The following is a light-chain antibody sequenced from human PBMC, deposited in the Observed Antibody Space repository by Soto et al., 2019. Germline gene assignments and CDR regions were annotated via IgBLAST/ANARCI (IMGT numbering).Light chain of an antibody. V-gene: IGKV3-11*01. CDR1: QSVSSY. CDR2: DAS. Sequence: EIVLTQSPATLSLSPGDRATLSCRASQSVSSYLAWYQQKPGQAPRLLIYDASNRATGIPARFSGSGSGTDDTLTITTIEPDDFAVYYCQQRSNWPSTFGGGTKVEIK. J-gene: IGKJ4*01. CDR3: QQRSNWPST.